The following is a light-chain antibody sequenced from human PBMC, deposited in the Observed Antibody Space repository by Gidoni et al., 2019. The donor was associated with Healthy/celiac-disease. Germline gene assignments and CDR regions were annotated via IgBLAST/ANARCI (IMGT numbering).Light chain of an antibody. J-gene: IGKJ5*01. CDR1: QGISSW. CDR3: QQDNSFPIT. V-gene: IGKV1-12*01. Sequence: IHMPQSPASVSASVRDRVNITCRARQGISSWLSWYQQKPGKAPTLLIYVASSLQSGVPSRVSGSGSGTDFTLTISSLQPEDFATYYCQQDNSFPITFGQGTRLEIK. CDR2: VAS.